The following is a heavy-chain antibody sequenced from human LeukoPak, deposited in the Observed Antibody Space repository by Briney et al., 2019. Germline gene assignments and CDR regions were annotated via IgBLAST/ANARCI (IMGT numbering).Heavy chain of an antibody. CDR1: GFTFSGSA. V-gene: IGHV3-73*01. CDR2: IRSKASSYAT. Sequence: GGSLRLSCAASGFTFSGSAIHWVRQSSGKGLEWVGRIRSKASSYATVYAASVKGRFTISRDDSKKTAYLQMNSLKTEDTAVYYCTRHGNGDDSSGYTDYWGQGTLVTVSS. J-gene: IGHJ4*02. CDR3: TRHGNGDDSSGYTDY. D-gene: IGHD3-22*01.